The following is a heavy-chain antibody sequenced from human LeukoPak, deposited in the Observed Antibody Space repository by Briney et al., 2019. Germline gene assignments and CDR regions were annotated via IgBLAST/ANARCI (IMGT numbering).Heavy chain of an antibody. Sequence: SVKVSCKASGGTFSSYAISWVRQAPGQGLEWMGRIIPILGIANYAQKFQGRVTIAADKSTSTAYMELSSLRSEDTAVYYCARGSGSGSSWYGAAFDIWGQGTMVTVSS. CDR1: GGTFSSYA. V-gene: IGHV1-69*04. J-gene: IGHJ3*02. D-gene: IGHD6-13*01. CDR3: ARGSGSGSSWYGAAFDI. CDR2: IIPILGIA.